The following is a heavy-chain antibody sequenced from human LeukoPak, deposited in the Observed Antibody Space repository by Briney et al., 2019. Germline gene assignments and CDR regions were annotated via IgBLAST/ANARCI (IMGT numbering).Heavy chain of an antibody. Sequence: GGSLRLSCAASGFTFSGYSMNWVRQAPGKGPEWISYINNDRSSIADSVKGRFIISRDTAENSLFLQMNSLRVEDTALYYCARDTDWPFDYWGQGILVTVSS. CDR1: GFTFSGYS. V-gene: IGHV3-48*01. J-gene: IGHJ4*02. CDR2: INNDRSSI. D-gene: IGHD2-21*01. CDR3: ARDTDWPFDY.